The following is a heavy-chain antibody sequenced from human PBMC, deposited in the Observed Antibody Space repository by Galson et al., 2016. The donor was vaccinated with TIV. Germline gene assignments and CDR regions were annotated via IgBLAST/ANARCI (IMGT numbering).Heavy chain of an antibody. CDR3: ASRAIVVIPAADYGLDV. D-gene: IGHD2-2*01. CDR2: INPHSGDT. J-gene: IGHJ6*02. V-gene: IGHV1-2*02. CDR1: RYTFTDFY. Sequence: SVKVSCKASRYTFTDFYIHWVRQAPGQGLEWMGCINPHSGDTKFVQRFQGRVTMTRDTSTSTVYMDLSSLRSDDTAVYYCASRAIVVIPAADYGLDVWGQGTTVTVSS.